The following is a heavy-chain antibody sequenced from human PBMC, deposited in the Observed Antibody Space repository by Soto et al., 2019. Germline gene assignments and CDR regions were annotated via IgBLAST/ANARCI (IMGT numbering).Heavy chain of an antibody. V-gene: IGHV1-2*04. Sequence: ASVKVSCKASGYTFTGYYMHWVRQAPGQGLEWMGWINPNSGGTNYAQKFQGWVTMTRDTSISTAYMELSRLRSDDTAVYYCARDLSGSYRSILHYWGQGTLVTVSS. CDR3: ARDLSGSYRSILHY. CDR2: INPNSGGT. J-gene: IGHJ4*02. D-gene: IGHD3-16*02. CDR1: GYTFTGYY.